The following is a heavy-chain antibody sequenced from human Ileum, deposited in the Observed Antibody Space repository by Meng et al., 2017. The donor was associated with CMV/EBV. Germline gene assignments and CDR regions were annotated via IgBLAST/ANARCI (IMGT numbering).Heavy chain of an antibody. D-gene: IGHD3-10*01. Sequence: GGSLRLSCAASGFTFDDYTMHWVRQAPGKGLGWVSSISSSSSYIYYADSVKGRFTISRDNAKNSLYLQMNSLRAEDTAVYYCARDSGQPQYWGQGTLVTVSS. J-gene: IGHJ4*02. V-gene: IGHV3-21*01. CDR3: ARDSGQPQY. CDR2: ISSSSSYI. CDR1: GFTFDDYT.